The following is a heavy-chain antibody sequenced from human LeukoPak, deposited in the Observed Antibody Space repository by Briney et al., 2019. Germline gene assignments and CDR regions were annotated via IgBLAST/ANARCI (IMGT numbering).Heavy chain of an antibody. V-gene: IGHV3-30*04. CDR1: GFAFSSYA. D-gene: IGHD3-10*01. J-gene: IGHJ4*02. CDR2: ISYDGSNK. CDR3: ARDGKRLLWFGELEGYYFDY. Sequence: GRSLRLSCAASGFAFSSYAMHWVRQAPGKGLEWVAVISYDGSNKYYADSVKGRFTISRDNSKNTLYLQMNSLRAEDTAVYYCARDGKRLLWFGELEGYYFDYWGQGTLVTVSS.